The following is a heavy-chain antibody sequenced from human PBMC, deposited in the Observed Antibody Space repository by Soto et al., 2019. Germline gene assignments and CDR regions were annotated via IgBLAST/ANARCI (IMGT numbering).Heavy chain of an antibody. J-gene: IGHJ6*02. CDR2: ISYDGSNK. Sequence: GGSLRLSCAASGFTFSSYAMHWVRQAPGKGLEWVAVISYDGSNKYYADSVKGRFTISRDNSKNTLYLQMNSLRAEDTAVYYCARGGSSGWTIDDYYYYYGMDVWGQGTTVTVSS. CDR3: ARGGSSGWTIDDYYYYYGMDV. D-gene: IGHD6-19*01. CDR1: GFTFSSYA. V-gene: IGHV3-30-3*01.